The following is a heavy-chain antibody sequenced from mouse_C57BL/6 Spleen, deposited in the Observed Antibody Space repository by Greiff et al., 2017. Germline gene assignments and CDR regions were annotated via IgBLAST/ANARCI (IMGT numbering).Heavy chain of an antibody. D-gene: IGHD1-1*01. J-gene: IGHJ2*01. Sequence: VQLQQSGPELVKPGASVKISCKASGYTFTDYYMNWVKQSHGKSLEWIGDINPNNGGTSYNQKFKGKATLTVDKSSSTAYMELRSLTSEDSAVYYCARGRTVVAPDYWGQGTTLTVSS. V-gene: IGHV1-26*01. CDR2: INPNNGGT. CDR1: GYTFTDYY. CDR3: ARGRTVVAPDY.